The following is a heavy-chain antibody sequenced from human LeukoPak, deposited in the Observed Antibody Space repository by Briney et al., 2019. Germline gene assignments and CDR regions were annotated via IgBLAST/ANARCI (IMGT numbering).Heavy chain of an antibody. CDR2: VGFDGTR. D-gene: IGHD3-3*01. CDR3: AKTQGFYDY. CDR1: GFTLSSYA. J-gene: IGHJ4*02. Sequence: GSLRLSCAASGFTLSSYAMSWVRQAPGKGLEWVSGVGFDGTRYYADSVKGRFTVSRDTATNTLYLQMSSLRAEDTAIFYCAKTQGFYDYWGQGTLVTVSS. V-gene: IGHV3-23*01.